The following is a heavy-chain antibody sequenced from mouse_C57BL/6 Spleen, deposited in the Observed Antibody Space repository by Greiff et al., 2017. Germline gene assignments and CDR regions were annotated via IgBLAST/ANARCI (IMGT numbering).Heavy chain of an antibody. CDR1: GYAFSSYW. Sequence: QVQLQQPGAELVKPGASVKISCKASGYAFSSYWLNWVKQRPGKGLEWIGQIYPGDGDTNYNGKFKGKATLTADKSSSTAYMQLSSLTSEDSAVYFCARPSSWDWFAYWGQGTLVTVSA. CDR3: ARPSSWDWFAY. J-gene: IGHJ3*01. CDR2: IYPGDGDT. D-gene: IGHD4-1*01. V-gene: IGHV1-80*01.